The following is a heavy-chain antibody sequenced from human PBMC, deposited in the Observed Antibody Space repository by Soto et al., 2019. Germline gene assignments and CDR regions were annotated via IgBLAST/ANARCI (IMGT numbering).Heavy chain of an antibody. CDR3: ATFYGGDCTTTTCYGDFDY. CDR1: GGIFNRYS. D-gene: IGHD2-2*01. Sequence: QVQLVQSGAEVKKPGSSVKVSCKASGGIFNRYSVSWVRQAPGQGLEWMERIIPLFGITNYAQKFQGRVMITADKSTNTAYMEVNGLRSEDTALYYCATFYGGDCTTTTCYGDFDYWGQGTLVTVTS. J-gene: IGHJ4*02. V-gene: IGHV1-69*02. CDR2: IIPLFGIT.